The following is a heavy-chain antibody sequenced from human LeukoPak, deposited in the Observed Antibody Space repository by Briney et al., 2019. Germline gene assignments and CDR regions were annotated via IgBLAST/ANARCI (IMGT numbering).Heavy chain of an antibody. V-gene: IGHV1-8*03. Sequence: ASVKVSCKASGYTFTSYDINWVRQATGQGREWMGWMNPNSGNTGYAQKFQGRVTITRNTSISTAYMELSSLRSEDTAVYYCVRTNYYYYYMDVWGKGTTVTVSS. CDR3: VRTNYYYYYMDV. CDR2: MNPNSGNT. CDR1: GYTFTSYD. J-gene: IGHJ6*03.